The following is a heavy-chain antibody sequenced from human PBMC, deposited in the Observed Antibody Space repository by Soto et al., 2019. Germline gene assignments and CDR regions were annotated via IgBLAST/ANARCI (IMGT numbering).Heavy chain of an antibody. J-gene: IGHJ4*02. CDR3: ARDAYYDILTGYYSRHHFDY. CDR1: GYTFTSYG. Sequence: ASVKVSCKASGYTFTSYGMSWVRQAPGQGLEWMGWISAYNGNTNYAQKLQGRVTMTTDTSTSTAYMELRSLRSDDTAVYYCARDAYYDILTGYYSRHHFDYWGQGTLVTVSS. CDR2: ISAYNGNT. D-gene: IGHD3-9*01. V-gene: IGHV1-18*01.